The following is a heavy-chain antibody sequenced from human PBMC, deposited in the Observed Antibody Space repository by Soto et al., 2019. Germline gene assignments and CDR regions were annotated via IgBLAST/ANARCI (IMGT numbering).Heavy chain of an antibody. V-gene: IGHV3-30*18. CDR1: GFAFSSYA. CDR3: AKGILSATIGPYAMDV. Sequence: QVQLVESGGGVVQPGASLRLSCEASGFAFSSYAMHWVRQAPGKGLERVGVISYDGNYIYYADSVKGRFTISRDNSKNTLYVQVNSLRPEDTAVYYCAKGILSATIGPYAMDVWGQGPTVTVSS. J-gene: IGHJ6*02. CDR2: ISYDGNYI. D-gene: IGHD3-16*01.